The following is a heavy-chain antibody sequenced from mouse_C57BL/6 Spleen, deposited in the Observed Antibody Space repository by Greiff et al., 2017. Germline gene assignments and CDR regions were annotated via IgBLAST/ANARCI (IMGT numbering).Heavy chain of an antibody. J-gene: IGHJ1*03. CDR1: GYAFSSYW. CDR3: ARRRVYYGSSYGYFDV. Sequence: QVQLQQSGAELVKPGASVKISCKASGYAFSSYWMNWVQQRPGKGLEWIGQIYPGDGDTNYNGKFKGKATLTADKSSSTAYMQLSSLTSEDSAVYVCARRRVYYGSSYGYFDVWGTGTTVTVSS. D-gene: IGHD1-1*01. CDR2: IYPGDGDT. V-gene: IGHV1-80*01.